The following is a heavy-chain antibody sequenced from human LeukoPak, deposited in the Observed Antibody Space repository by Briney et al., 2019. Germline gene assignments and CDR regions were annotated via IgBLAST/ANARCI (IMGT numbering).Heavy chain of an antibody. Sequence: PGGSLRLSCAASGFTVSSNYMSWVRQAPGKGLEWVSVIYSGGSTYYADSVKGRFTISRDNSKNTLYLQMNSLRAEDTAVYYCASHIVGATGPPRDYYYYGMDVWGQGTTVTVSS. CDR3: ASHIVGATGPPRDYYYYGMDV. CDR2: IYSGGST. J-gene: IGHJ6*02. V-gene: IGHV3-53*01. CDR1: GFTVSSNY. D-gene: IGHD1-26*01.